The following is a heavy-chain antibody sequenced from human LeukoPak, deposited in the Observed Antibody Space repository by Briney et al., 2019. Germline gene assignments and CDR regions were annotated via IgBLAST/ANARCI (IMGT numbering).Heavy chain of an antibody. J-gene: IGHJ6*03. CDR3: ARGSVWFGESSPYYYFMDV. V-gene: IGHV4-34*01. D-gene: IGHD3-10*01. Sequence: PSETLSLTCAVYGGSFSGSYWSWIRQPPGKGLEWVGEIRHSGTTNYNPSLKSRVTISIDMSKNQFSLKLSSVTPADTAVYYCARGSVWFGESSPYYYFMDVWGKGTTVTVSS. CDR1: GGSFSGSY. CDR2: IRHSGTT.